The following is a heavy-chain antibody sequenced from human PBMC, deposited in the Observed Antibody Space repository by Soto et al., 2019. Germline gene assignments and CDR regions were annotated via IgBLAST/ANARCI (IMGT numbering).Heavy chain of an antibody. D-gene: IGHD3-9*01. CDR3: ARHATPYKSNWLPYFDF. CDR2: IDPSDTHT. Sequence: PGESLKISCKGSGYIFTSYWISWVRQMPGKGLAWMGRIDPSDTHTNYSPSFQGHVTISTDNSISTAYLQWSSLKASDTAMYYCARHATPYKSNWLPYFDFWGQGALVTVSS. CDR1: GYIFTSYW. V-gene: IGHV5-10-1*01. J-gene: IGHJ4*02.